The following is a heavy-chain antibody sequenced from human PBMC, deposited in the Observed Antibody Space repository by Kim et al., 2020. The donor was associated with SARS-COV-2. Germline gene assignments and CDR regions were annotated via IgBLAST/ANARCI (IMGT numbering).Heavy chain of an antibody. CDR3: AGTPLGGRKDGYSGYLIDY. J-gene: IGHJ4*02. CDR1: GFTFSSYG. V-gene: IGHV3-30*03. D-gene: IGHD5-12*01. CDR2: ISYDGSNK. Sequence: GGSLRLSCAASGFTFSSYGMHWVRQAPGKGLEWVAVISYDGSNKYYADSVKGRFTISRDNSKNTLYLQMNSLRAEDTAVYYCAGTPLGGRKDGYSGYLIDYWGQGTLVTVSS.